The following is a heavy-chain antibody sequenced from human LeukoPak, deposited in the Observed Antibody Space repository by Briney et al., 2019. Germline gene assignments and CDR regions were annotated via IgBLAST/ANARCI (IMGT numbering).Heavy chain of an antibody. V-gene: IGHV1-69*05. J-gene: IGHJ3*02. CDR2: IIPIFGTA. Sequence: SVKVSCKASGGTFSSYAISWVRQAPGQGLEWMGGIIPIFGTANYAQKFQGRVTITTDESTSTAYMELSSLRSEDTAVYYCTKVRSLGALDDAFDIWGQGTMVTVSS. CDR3: TKVRSLGALDDAFDI. CDR1: GGTFSSYA. D-gene: IGHD7-27*01.